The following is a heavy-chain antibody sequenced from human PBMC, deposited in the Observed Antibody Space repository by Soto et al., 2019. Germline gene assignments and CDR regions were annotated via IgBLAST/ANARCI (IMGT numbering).Heavy chain of an antibody. CDR1: GFTFSSYA. V-gene: IGHV3-23*01. J-gene: IGHJ1*01. D-gene: IGHD4-17*01. CDR3: AKDRTYGGNTGFGH. CDR2: ISGSGGTI. Sequence: HPGGSLRLSCVGSGFTFSSYAMSWVRQAPGKGLEWVSIISGSGGTIYYADSVKGRFTVSRDNSKNTVYLQMNSLRADDTAVFYCAKDRTYGGNTGFGHWGQGTLVTVSS.